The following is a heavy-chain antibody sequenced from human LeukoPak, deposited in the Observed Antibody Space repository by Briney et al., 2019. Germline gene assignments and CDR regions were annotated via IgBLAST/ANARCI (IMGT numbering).Heavy chain of an antibody. CDR1: GFTFGTSA. Sequence: GRSLRLSCAASGFTFGTSAMSSVSQAPGKWLDWVSTIGGNGAITYYADSVKGRFSISNDDTKNTVYLQKDSLRAEDTAVYYCTKDFYVPRDWGQGTLVTVSS. J-gene: IGHJ4*02. CDR2: IGGNGAIT. V-gene: IGHV3-23*01. D-gene: IGHD5/OR15-5a*01. CDR3: TKDFYVPRD.